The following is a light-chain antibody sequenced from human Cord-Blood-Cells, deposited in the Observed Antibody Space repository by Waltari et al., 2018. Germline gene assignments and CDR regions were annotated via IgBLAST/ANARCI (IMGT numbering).Light chain of an antibody. J-gene: IGLJ2*01. Sequence: QSALTQPASVSGSPGPSITISCTGTRSDVGGYNYVSWYQQHPGKATKLMIYDVSNRPSGVSNRFSGSKSGNTASLTISGLQAEDEADYYCSSYTSSSVVFGGGTKLTVL. CDR1: RSDVGGYNY. V-gene: IGLV2-14*01. CDR3: SSYTSSSVV. CDR2: DVS.